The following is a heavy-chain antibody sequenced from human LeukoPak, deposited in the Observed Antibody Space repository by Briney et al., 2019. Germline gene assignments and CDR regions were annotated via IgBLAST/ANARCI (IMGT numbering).Heavy chain of an antibody. CDR3: ARELYDRPIAAADY. Sequence: GGSLRLSCAASGFTFSSYAMHWVRQAPGKGLEWVAVISYDGSNKYYADSVKGRFTISRDNSKNTLYLQMNSLRAEDTAVYYCARELYDRPIAAADYWGQGTLVTVSS. CDR1: GFTFSSYA. D-gene: IGHD6-13*01. V-gene: IGHV3-30-3*01. J-gene: IGHJ4*02. CDR2: ISYDGSNK.